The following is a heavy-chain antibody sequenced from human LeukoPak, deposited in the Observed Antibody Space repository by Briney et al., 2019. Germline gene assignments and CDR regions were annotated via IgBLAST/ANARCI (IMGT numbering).Heavy chain of an antibody. J-gene: IGHJ4*02. CDR1: GASISSGGYF. CDR2: ISYSGSP. Sequence: SETLSLTCTVSGASISSGGYFWTWIRQHPGKGLEWIGYISYSGSPYYSPSLESRVTISADTSQNQFSLKLNSVTAADTAIYYCARLFCSGASCSRGGGFDYWGQGTLVTVSS. D-gene: IGHD2-15*01. CDR3: ARLFCSGASCSRGGGFDY. V-gene: IGHV4-31*03.